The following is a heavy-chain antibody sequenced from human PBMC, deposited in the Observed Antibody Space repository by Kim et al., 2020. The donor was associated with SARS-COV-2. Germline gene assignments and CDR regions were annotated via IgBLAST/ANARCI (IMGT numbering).Heavy chain of an antibody. D-gene: IGHD3-3*01. V-gene: IGHV4-39*01. J-gene: IGHJ4*02. Sequence: SETLSLTCTVSGGSISSSSYYWGWIRQPPGKGLEWIGSIYYSGSTYYNPSLKSRVTISVDTSKNQFSLKLSSVTAADTAVYYCARHRPYDFWSGYYSYYFDYWGQGTLVTVSS. CDR2: IYYSGST. CDR1: GGSISSSSYY. CDR3: ARHRPYDFWSGYYSYYFDY.